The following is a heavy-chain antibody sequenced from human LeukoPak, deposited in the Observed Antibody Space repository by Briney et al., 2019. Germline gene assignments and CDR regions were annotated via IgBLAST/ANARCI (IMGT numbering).Heavy chain of an antibody. CDR1: GGSVSSGNYY. J-gene: IGHJ6*02. CDR2: IYYSGST. CDR3: ATTPIGDGYNCGFGACYGMDV. V-gene: IGHV4-61*01. D-gene: IGHD5-24*01. Sequence: SSETLSLTCTVSGGSVSSGNYYWSWIRQPPGKGLEWIGYIYYSGSTNYNPSLKSRVTISVDTSKNQFSLKLSSVTAADTAVYYCATTPIGDGYNCGFGACYGMDVWGQGTTVTVSS.